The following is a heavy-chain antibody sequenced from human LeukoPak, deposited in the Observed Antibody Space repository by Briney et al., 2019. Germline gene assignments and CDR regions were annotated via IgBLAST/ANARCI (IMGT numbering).Heavy chain of an antibody. D-gene: IGHD1-26*01. CDR2: IHQSGSS. V-gene: IGHV4-59*01. Sequence: SETLSLTCSVSGXSISNYYGTWIRQPPGKGPEWIGYIHQSGSSSYNPSLESRVTMSVDTSKNQFSLKLNSVTAADTAVYFCARDALSYSGSYQTNNWFDPWGQGTLVTVSS. CDR3: ARDALSYSGSYQTNNWFDP. J-gene: IGHJ5*02. CDR1: GXSISNYY.